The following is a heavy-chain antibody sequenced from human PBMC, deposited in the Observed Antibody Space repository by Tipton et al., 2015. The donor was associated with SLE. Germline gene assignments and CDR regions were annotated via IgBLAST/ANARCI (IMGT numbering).Heavy chain of an antibody. CDR1: GGSISSYY. D-gene: IGHD2-21*01. CDR2: IYSSGST. CDR3: ASDCGHDCSPMEYFPH. V-gene: IGHV4-4*07. Sequence: TLSLTCTVSGGSISSYYWSWIRQPAGKGLEWIGRIYSSGSTNYNPSLKSRVTISVDTSKNQFSLNLSSVTAADTAVYYCASDCGHDCSPMEYFPHWGQGTLVTVSS. J-gene: IGHJ1*01.